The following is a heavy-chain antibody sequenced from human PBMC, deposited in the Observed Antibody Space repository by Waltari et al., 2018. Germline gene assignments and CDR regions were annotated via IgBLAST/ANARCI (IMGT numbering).Heavy chain of an antibody. J-gene: IGHJ6*03. V-gene: IGHV1-46*01. Sequence: QVQLVQSGAEVKKPGASVKVSCKASGYTFTSYYMHWVRQAPGQGLELMGIINPSGGSTSYAQKFQGRVTMTRDTSTSTVYMELSSLRSEDTAVYYCAREYGDYYYYYYMDVWGKGTTVTVSS. CDR1: GYTFTSYY. D-gene: IGHD4-17*01. CDR3: AREYGDYYYYYYMDV. CDR2: INPSGGST.